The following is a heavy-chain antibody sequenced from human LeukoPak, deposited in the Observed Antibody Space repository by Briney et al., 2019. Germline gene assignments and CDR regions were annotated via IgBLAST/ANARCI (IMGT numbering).Heavy chain of an antibody. Sequence: PGGSLRLSCAASGFSFSTYAMSWVRQAPWKGLEWVSVISRHGDTTFYTDSVKGRFTISRDNSKNTLYLQMNSLRAEDTAVYYCAKDAKSRDGYNPPDYWGQGTLVTVSS. CDR3: AKDAKSRDGYNPPDY. D-gene: IGHD5-24*01. CDR1: GFSFSTYA. V-gene: IGHV3-23*01. J-gene: IGHJ4*02. CDR2: ISRHGDTT.